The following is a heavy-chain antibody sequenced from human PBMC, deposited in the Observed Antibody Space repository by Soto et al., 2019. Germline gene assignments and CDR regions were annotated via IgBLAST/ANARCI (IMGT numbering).Heavy chain of an antibody. V-gene: IGHV1-69*01. Sequence: VQLVQSGAEVQKPGSSVKVSCKASGGTFSSYAISWVRQAPGQGLEWMGGIIPIFGTANYAQKFQGRVTITADESTSTAYMELSSLRSEDTAVYYCARVLGYCSSTSCYYYYYYGMDVWGQGTTVTVSS. CDR2: IIPIFGTA. CDR3: ARVLGYCSSTSCYYYYYYGMDV. J-gene: IGHJ6*02. D-gene: IGHD2-2*03. CDR1: GGTFSSYA.